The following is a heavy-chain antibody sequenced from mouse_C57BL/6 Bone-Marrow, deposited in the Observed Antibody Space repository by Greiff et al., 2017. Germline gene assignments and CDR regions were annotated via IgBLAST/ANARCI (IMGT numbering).Heavy chain of an antibody. CDR3: ARGRHYYAMDY. J-gene: IGHJ4*01. CDR1: GFTFSDYG. V-gene: IGHV5-17*01. Sequence: EVHLVASGGGLVKPGGSLKLSCAASGFTFSDYGMHWVRQAPEKGLEWVAYISSGSSTIYYADTVKGRFTISRDNAKNTLFLQMTSLRSEDTAMYYCARGRHYYAMDYWGQGTSVTVSS. CDR2: ISSGSSTI.